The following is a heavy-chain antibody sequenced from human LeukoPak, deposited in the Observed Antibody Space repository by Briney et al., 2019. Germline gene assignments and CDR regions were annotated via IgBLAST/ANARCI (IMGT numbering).Heavy chain of an antibody. D-gene: IGHD3-3*01. Sequence: GGSLRLSCAASGFTFSTYNMNWVRQTPGKGLEWVSSITSTSTYIYYADSVKGRFTISRDNAKNSMYLQMHSLRAEDTAVYYCARIGDYDFWSDYHFYYYYYMDVWGKGTTVTVSS. CDR2: ITSTSTYI. J-gene: IGHJ6*03. CDR3: ARIGDYDFWSDYHFYYYYYMDV. CDR1: GFTFSTYN. V-gene: IGHV3-21*01.